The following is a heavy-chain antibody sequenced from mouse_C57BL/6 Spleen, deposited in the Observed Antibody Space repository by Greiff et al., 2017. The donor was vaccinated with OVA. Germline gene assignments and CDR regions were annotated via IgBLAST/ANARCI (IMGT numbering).Heavy chain of an antibody. CDR3: ARGDFDY. CDR2: IDSSDIYI. V-gene: IGHV1-50*01. CDR1: GYTFTTYW. J-gene: IGHJ2*01. Sequence: QVQLKQPGAELVKPGASVKLSCKASGYTFTTYWIQWVKQRPGQGLEWIGEIDSSDIYINYNQKFKGKATLTVDTSSSTAYMQLSSLTSEDSAVYYCARGDFDYWGQGTTLTVSS.